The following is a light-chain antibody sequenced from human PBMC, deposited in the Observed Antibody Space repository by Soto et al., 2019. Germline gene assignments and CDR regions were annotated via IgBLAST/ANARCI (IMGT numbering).Light chain of an antibody. CDR1: SGHSNYA. CDR2: LNSDGSH. J-gene: IGLJ2*01. Sequence: QAVLTQSPSASASLGASAKLTCTLSSGHSNYAIAWHQQQPEKGPRYLMKLNSDGSHTKGDGIPDRFSGSSSGAERYLTISSLQSEDEADYYCQTWGAGIRVFGGGTKLTVL. V-gene: IGLV4-69*01. CDR3: QTWGAGIRV.